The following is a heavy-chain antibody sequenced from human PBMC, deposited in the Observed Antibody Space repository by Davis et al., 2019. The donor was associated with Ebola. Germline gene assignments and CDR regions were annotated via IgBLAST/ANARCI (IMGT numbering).Heavy chain of an antibody. CDR3: ARADNWNYGWLDS. J-gene: IGHJ5*01. CDR2: INPNNGGT. CDR1: GYTFTGNY. Sequence: ASVKVSCKTSGYTFTGNYIHWVRQAPGQGLEWMGWINPNNGGTKYAQRFQGRVTMTRDTSISTAYMELGRLTSDDTAVYHCARADNWNYGWLDSWGQGTLVTVSS. V-gene: IGHV1-2*02. D-gene: IGHD1-7*01.